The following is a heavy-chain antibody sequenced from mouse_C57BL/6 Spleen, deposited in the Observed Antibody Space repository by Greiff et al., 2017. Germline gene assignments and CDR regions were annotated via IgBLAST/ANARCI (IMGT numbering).Heavy chain of an antibody. CDR1: GYAFSSYW. V-gene: IGHV1-80*01. CDR3: ARARYWYLDV. Sequence: QVHVKQSGAELVKPGASVKISCKASGYAFSSYWMNWVKQRPGKGLEWLGQLCPGDGATNYNGKFTGKATLTADKSASTACMPLISLTSEESAVYLCARARYWYLDVGGTGTTVTVSS. CDR2: LCPGDGAT. J-gene: IGHJ1*03.